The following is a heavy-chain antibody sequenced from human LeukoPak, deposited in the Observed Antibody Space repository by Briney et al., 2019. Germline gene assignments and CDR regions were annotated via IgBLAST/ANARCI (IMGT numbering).Heavy chain of an antibody. Sequence: SETLSLTCAVSGGSISSGGYSWSWIRHPPGKGLEWIGYIYHSGSTYYNPSLKSRVTISVDRSKNQFSLKLSSVTAADTAVYYCARDRVGPWGQGTLVTVSS. J-gene: IGHJ5*02. V-gene: IGHV4-30-2*01. CDR2: IYHSGST. CDR1: GGSISSGGYS. CDR3: ARDRVGP.